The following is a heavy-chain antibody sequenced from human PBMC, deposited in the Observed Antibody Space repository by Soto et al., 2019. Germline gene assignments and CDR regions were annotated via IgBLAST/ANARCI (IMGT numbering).Heavy chain of an antibody. CDR3: ARTYYGSGSYGY. J-gene: IGHJ4*02. V-gene: IGHV4-39*01. CDR1: GGSISSTNDY. Sequence: QLQLQESGPGLVKSSETLSLTCTVSGGSISSTNDYWGWIRQPPGKGLEWIGSIHYSGSTYYNPSLKSRVTISVDTSKNQFSLKLSSVTAADTAVYYCARTYYGSGSYGYWGQGTLVTVSS. D-gene: IGHD3-10*01. CDR2: IHYSGST.